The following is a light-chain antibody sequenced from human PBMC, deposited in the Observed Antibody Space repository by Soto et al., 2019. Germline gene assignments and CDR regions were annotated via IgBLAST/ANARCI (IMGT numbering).Light chain of an antibody. CDR1: QSVGSN. CDR2: GAS. Sequence: DIVLTQAPATLSVSPGERATLSCRASQSVGSNSGWYQQKPGQAPRLLIYGASTRATGIPDRFSGSGSGTDFTLTISSLQSEDFAVYYCQHCDNWSAFGQGTRLEIK. J-gene: IGKJ5*01. V-gene: IGKV3D-15*01. CDR3: QHCDNWSA.